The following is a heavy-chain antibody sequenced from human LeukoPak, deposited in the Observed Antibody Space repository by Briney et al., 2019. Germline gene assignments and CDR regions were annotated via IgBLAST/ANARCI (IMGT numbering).Heavy chain of an antibody. CDR2: MKVDGSDI. CDR3: ANGGTYSSGP. D-gene: IGHD3-22*01. Sequence: GGSLRLSCAASGFTFTNDFMTWVRQAPGKGLEWVANMKVDGSDIHYVDSVKGRFTISSDNARNSLYLQMNTLRVADTAVYYCANGGTYSSGPWGQGTLVTVSS. CDR1: GFTFTNDF. J-gene: IGHJ5*02. V-gene: IGHV3-7*01.